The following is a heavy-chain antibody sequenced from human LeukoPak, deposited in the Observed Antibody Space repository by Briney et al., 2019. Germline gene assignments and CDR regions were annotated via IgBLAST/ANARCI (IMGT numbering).Heavy chain of an antibody. CDR1: GGSFSGYY. Sequence: SETLSLTCAVYGGSFSGYYWNWIRQPPGKGLEWIGNIYYSGSTYYNPSLKGRVTISEDTSKNQFSLKLSSVTAADTAVYYCAGAHCGGDCYSGRAFDIWGQGTMVTVSS. V-gene: IGHV4-34*01. CDR2: IYYSGST. D-gene: IGHD2-21*02. CDR3: AGAHCGGDCYSGRAFDI. J-gene: IGHJ3*02.